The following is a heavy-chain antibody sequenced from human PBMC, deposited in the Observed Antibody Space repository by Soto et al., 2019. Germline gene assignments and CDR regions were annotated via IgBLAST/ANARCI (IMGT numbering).Heavy chain of an antibody. J-gene: IGHJ1*01. CDR2: INWNGVNK. CDR1: GFIFEDYA. D-gene: IGHD3-16*01. CDR3: AKDADRLGELWGYFQN. Sequence: EVQLVESGGGLEQPGRSLRLSCAASGFIFEDYAMHWVRQAPGKGLEWVSGINWNGVNKGYADSVQGRFTISRDNANKSLSLQMDYLRPEDTAFYYCAKDADRLGELWGYFQNWGQGTPVIVSS. V-gene: IGHV3-9*01.